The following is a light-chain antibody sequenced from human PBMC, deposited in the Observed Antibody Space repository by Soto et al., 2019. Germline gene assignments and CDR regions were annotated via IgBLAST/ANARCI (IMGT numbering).Light chain of an antibody. CDR1: SSNIGSNY. J-gene: IGLJ2*01. Sequence: QAVVTQPPSASGTPGQRVTISCSGSSSNIGSNYVYWYQQLPGTGPKLLIYTNHQRPSGVPDRFSGSKSGTSASLAISGLRSEDEADYYCAAWDDTLSGVLFGGGTQLTVL. CDR2: TNH. V-gene: IGLV1-47*02. CDR3: AAWDDTLSGVL.